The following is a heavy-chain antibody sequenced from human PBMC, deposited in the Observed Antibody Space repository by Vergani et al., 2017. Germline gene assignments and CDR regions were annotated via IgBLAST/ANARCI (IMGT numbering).Heavy chain of an antibody. CDR3: ARDLLPNYDFWSGYSHAYYYYYGMDV. Sequence: EVQLVESGGGLVQPGGSLRLSCAASGFTFSGYWMHWVRQAPGKGLVWVSRINSDGSSTSYADSVKGRFTISRDNAKNTLYLQMNSLRAEDTAVYYCARDLLPNYDFWSGYSHAYYYYYGMDVWGQGTTVTVSS. J-gene: IGHJ6*02. CDR2: INSDGSST. V-gene: IGHV3-74*01. CDR1: GFTFSGYW. D-gene: IGHD3-3*01.